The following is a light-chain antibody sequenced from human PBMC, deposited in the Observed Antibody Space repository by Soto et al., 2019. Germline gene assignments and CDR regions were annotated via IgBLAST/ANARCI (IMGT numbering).Light chain of an antibody. J-gene: IGLJ1*01. CDR3: AAWDDSLNGYV. Sequence: SVLTQPPSASGTPGQRVTISCSGSSSNNGSNTVNWYQQLPGRAPKLLIHANNQRPSGVPDRFSGSMSGTSASLAISWLQSEEADYYCAAWDDSLNGYVFGTGTRAPS. CDR2: ANN. V-gene: IGLV1-44*01. CDR1: SSNNGSNT.